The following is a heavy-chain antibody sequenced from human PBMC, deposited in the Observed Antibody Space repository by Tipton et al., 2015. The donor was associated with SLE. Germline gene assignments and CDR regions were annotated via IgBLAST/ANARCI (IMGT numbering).Heavy chain of an antibody. V-gene: IGHV1-69*01. CDR3: ALGGHDWRAPFDQ. D-gene: IGHD5-12*01. CDR1: GGTGSIYS. CDR2: IIPRFGTA. Sequence: QSGPEVKRPGSSVKVSCKASGGTGSIYSISWVRQAPGQGLEWVGRIIPRFGTATSAEKFQDRVPITADESTSTVYMELRGLTSDDTAVYYCALGGHDWRAPFDQWGQGTLVTVSS. J-gene: IGHJ4*02.